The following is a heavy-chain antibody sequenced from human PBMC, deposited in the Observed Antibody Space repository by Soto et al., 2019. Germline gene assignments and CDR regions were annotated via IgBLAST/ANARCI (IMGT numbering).Heavy chain of an antibody. CDR2: ISSSGHYT. CDR1: GFTFNTYT. D-gene: IGHD2-21*02. J-gene: IGHJ4*02. V-gene: IGHV3-21*01. CDR3: ARGRGLCSGGDCYRDFDY. Sequence: EVQLVESGGGLVKPGGSLRLSCAASGFTFNTYTMNWVRQAPGKGLEWVSSISSSGHYTYYVDSVKGRFTISRDNAKNSLYLQVNSLRVEDTAVYYCARGRGLCSGGDCYRDFDYWGQGALVTVSS.